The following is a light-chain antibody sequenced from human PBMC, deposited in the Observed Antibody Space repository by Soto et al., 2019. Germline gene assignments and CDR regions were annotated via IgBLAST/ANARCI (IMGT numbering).Light chain of an antibody. J-gene: IGLJ2*01. CDR2: DVR. CDR1: SSDVGGSNS. Sequence: QSALTQPASVSGSPGQSITISCTGSSSDVGGSNSVSWYQQRPGKAPKLMIYDVRNRPSGVSNRFSGSKSGDTASLTISGLQADDEADYYCSSYTSSSTLVFGGGTKVTVL. CDR3: SSYTSSSTLV. V-gene: IGLV2-14*01.